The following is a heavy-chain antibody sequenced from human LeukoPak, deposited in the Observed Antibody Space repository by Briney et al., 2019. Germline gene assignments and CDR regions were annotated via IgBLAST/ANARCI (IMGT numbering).Heavy chain of an antibody. V-gene: IGHV4-34*01. CDR3: ARGDLTVAG. CDR2: INHSGST. CDR1: GGXFSGYY. J-gene: IGHJ4*02. D-gene: IGHD3-9*01. Sequence: PSETLSLTCAVYGGXFSGYYWSWIRQPPGKGLEWIGEINHSGSTNYNPSLKSRVTISVDTSKNQFSLKLISVTAADTAVYYCARGDLTVAGWGQGTLVTVSS.